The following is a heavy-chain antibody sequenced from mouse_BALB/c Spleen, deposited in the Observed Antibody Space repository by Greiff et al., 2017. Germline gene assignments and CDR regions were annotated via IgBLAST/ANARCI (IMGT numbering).Heavy chain of an antibody. V-gene: IGHV1-4*01. J-gene: IGHJ4*01. CDR1: GYTFTSYT. CDR2: INPSSGYT. Sequence: VQLQQSGAELARPGASVKMSCKASGYTFTSYTMHWVKQRPGQGLEWIGYINPSSGYTNYNQKFKDKATLTADKSSSTAYMQLSSLQSEDSAVYYCARCHAIRYAMDYWGQGTPVTGPS. CDR3: ARCHAIRYAMDY. D-gene: IGHD6-1*01.